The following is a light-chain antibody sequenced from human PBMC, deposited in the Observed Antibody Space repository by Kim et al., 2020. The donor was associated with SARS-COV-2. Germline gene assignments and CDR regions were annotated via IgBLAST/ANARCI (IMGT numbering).Light chain of an antibody. J-gene: IGLJ2*01. CDR2: FNT. Sequence: RVTTSGTGSSSNIGTTYGVHWYHQLPGTAPKLLIYFNTDRPSGVPDRFSGSKSGTSASLAITGLQSEDEADYYCQSYDNSLSGVVFGGGTQLTVL. V-gene: IGLV1-40*01. CDR3: QSYDNSLSGVV. CDR1: SSNIGTTYG.